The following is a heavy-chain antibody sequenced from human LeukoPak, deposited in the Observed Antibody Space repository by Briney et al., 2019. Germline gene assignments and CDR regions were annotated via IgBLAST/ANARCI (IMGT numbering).Heavy chain of an antibody. D-gene: IGHD2-21*02. V-gene: IGHV3-23*01. CDR2: ISGSGGST. J-gene: IGHJ4*02. CDR1: GFTFSIYA. Sequence: PGGSLRLSCGASGFTFSIYAMSGVRQAPGKGLEGVSAISGSGGSTYYADSVKGRFTISRDNYKNTMYLQMNSLRAEDTAVYYCAKYHGDCAGWFDYWGQGPLVTVSS. CDR3: AKYHGDCAGWFDY.